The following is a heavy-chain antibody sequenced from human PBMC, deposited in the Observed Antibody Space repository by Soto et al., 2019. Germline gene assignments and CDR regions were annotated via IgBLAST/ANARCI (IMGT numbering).Heavy chain of an antibody. CDR2: IYYSGST. J-gene: IGHJ4*02. CDR3: ARGYYGSGSYYDLFDY. D-gene: IGHD3-10*01. V-gene: IGHV4-59*01. CDR1: GGSISSYY. Sequence: SETLSLTCTVSGGSISSYYWSWIRQPPGKGLEWIGYIYYSGSTNYNPSLKSRVTISVDTSKNQFSLKLSSVTAADTAVYYCARGYYGSGSYYDLFDYWGQGTLVTVSS.